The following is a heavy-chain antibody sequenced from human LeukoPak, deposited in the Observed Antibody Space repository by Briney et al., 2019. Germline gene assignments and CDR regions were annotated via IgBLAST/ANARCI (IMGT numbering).Heavy chain of an antibody. CDR2: VSGGGGVT. V-gene: IGHV3-23*01. J-gene: IGHJ4*02. CDR3: AKGEIVRAAHYYFDF. Sequence: GGSLRLSCAASGLTFSSYGMTWVRQAPGKGLEWVSSVSGGGGVTYYADSVKGRFTISRDNSRNTLYLQMSSLRAEDTAMYYCAKGEIVRAAHYYFDFWGQGTLVTVSS. D-gene: IGHD6-6*01. CDR1: GLTFSSYG.